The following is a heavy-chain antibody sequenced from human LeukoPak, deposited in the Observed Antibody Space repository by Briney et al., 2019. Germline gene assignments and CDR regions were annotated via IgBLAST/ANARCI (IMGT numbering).Heavy chain of an antibody. CDR2: INPGDGST. D-gene: IGHD5-18*01. V-gene: IGHV1-46*01. Sequence: ASVSVSCTTFGYTFTHYYIHWVRQAPGRGLEWMGRINPGDGSTVYAQKFLGRVTMARGTSTTTVYMELSSLGSDDTAIYFCARTPYTSGLLFYFDNWGQGTLVTVSS. J-gene: IGHJ4*02. CDR1: GYTFTHYY. CDR3: ARTPYTSGLLFYFDN.